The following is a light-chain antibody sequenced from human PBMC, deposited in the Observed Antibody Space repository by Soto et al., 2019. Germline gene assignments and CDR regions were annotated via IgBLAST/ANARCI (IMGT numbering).Light chain of an antibody. Sequence: AIQMTQSPSSLSVSVGDRITITCRASQDIRNDLGWYQQKPGKAPKLLIYGTSNLQSGVPSRFSGSGSGTAFTLTISSLQPEDFATYYCLQDYIYPYTFGQGTKLEIK. V-gene: IGKV1-6*01. CDR3: LQDYIYPYT. CDR2: GTS. J-gene: IGKJ2*01. CDR1: QDIRND.